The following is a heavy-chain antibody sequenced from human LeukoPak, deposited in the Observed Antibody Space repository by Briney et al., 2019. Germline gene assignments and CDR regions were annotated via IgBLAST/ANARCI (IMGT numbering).Heavy chain of an antibody. CDR3: ASPGSAWWLRTPYFDY. Sequence: GRSLRLSCAASGFTFSSYAMHWVRQAPGKGLEWVAVISYDGSNKYYADSVKGRFTISRDNSKNTLYLQMNSLRAEDTAVYYCASPGSAWWLRTPYFDYWGQGTLVTVSS. J-gene: IGHJ4*02. V-gene: IGHV3-30-3*01. CDR2: ISYDGSNK. CDR1: GFTFSSYA. D-gene: IGHD5-12*01.